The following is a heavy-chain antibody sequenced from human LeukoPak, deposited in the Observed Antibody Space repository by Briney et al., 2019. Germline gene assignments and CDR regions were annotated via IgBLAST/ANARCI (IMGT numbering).Heavy chain of an antibody. D-gene: IGHD5-18*01. CDR1: GYTFTSYA. Sequence: GASVKVSCKASGYTFTSYAMHWVRQAPGQRLEWMGWINAGNGNTKYSQKFQGRVTITRDTSASTAYMELSSLRSEDTAVYYCARDGIYGYGQGYYGMDVWGQGTTVTVSS. V-gene: IGHV1-3*01. J-gene: IGHJ6*02. CDR2: INAGNGNT. CDR3: ARDGIYGYGQGYYGMDV.